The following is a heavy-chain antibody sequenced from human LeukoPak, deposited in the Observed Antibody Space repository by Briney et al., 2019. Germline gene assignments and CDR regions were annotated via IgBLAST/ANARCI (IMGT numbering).Heavy chain of an antibody. Sequence: QPGGSLRLSCAASGFTFSSYWMHWVRQAPGKGLVWVSRINSDGRSTTYADSVKGRFTISRDNAKNTLYLQMNSLRAEDTAVYYCAREYYYDNYFDYWGQGTLVTVSS. V-gene: IGHV3-74*01. CDR1: GFTFSSYW. CDR2: INSDGRST. D-gene: IGHD3-22*01. J-gene: IGHJ4*02. CDR3: AREYYYDNYFDY.